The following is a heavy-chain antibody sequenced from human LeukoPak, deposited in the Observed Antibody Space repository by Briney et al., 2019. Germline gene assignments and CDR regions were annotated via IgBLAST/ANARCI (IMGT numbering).Heavy chain of an antibody. CDR2: ISGSGGST. D-gene: IGHD1-26*01. CDR1: GFTFSSYG. J-gene: IGHJ6*03. V-gene: IGHV3-23*01. CDR3: AKDRTVGAFYYYYMDV. Sequence: PGGSLRLSCAASGFTFSSYGMSWVRQAPGKGLEWVSAISGSGGSTYYADSVKGRFTISRDNSKNTLYLQMNSLRAEDTAVYYCAKDRTVGAFYYYYMDVWGKGTTVTISS.